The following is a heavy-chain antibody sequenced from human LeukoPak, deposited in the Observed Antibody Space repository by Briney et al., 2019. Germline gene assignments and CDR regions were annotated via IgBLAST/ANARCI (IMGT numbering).Heavy chain of an antibody. CDR1: GFTFSSYE. CDR2: ISSSGSTI. CDR3: ARERRNTPMDV. V-gene: IGHV3-48*03. D-gene: IGHD2/OR15-2a*01. J-gene: IGHJ6*02. Sequence: PGGSLRLSCSASGFTFSSYEMNWVRQAPGQGLMWVSYISSSGSTIYYADSVKGRFTSSRDNAKNSLYLQMNSLRAEDTALYYCARERRNTPMDVWGQGTTVTVSS.